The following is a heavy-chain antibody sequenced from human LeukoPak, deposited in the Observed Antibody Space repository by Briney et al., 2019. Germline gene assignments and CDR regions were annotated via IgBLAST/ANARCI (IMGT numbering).Heavy chain of an antibody. J-gene: IGHJ4*02. CDR3: ARERDSGSSPPYCFDY. Sequence: PGGSLRLSCAASGFTFSSSWMTWVRQAPGKGLEWVASINQDGGEIHYVDSVKGRFTISRDNAKNSLYLQMNSLRAEDTAVYYCARERDSGSSPPYCFDYWGQGTLVTVSS. D-gene: IGHD1-26*01. CDR2: INQDGGEI. V-gene: IGHV3-7*01. CDR1: GFTFSSSW.